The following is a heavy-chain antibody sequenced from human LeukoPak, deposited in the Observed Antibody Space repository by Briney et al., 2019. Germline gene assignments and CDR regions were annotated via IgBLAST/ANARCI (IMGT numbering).Heavy chain of an antibody. CDR3: ARERYFDY. V-gene: IGHV3-23*01. Sequence: GGSLRLSCAASGFTFRSHAMSWVRQAPGKGLEWVSGIRGSGDSTHYADSVKGHFTISRDNSKNTLYLQMNSLRAEDTAVYYCARERYFDYWGQGTLVTVSS. J-gene: IGHJ4*02. CDR1: GFTFRSHA. CDR2: IRGSGDST.